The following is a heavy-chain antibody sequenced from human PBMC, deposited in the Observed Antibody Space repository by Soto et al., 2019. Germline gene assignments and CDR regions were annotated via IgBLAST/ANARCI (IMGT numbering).Heavy chain of an antibody. CDR3: ARLGVTFRAVDV. V-gene: IGHV4-30-4*01. CDR2: IYHSGTT. D-gene: IGHD4-4*01. J-gene: IGHJ6*02. CDR1: GGSISSGDYY. Sequence: HVHLQESGPGLVKPSQTLSLICNVSGGSISSGDYYWSWIRQPPGKGLEWIGYIYHSGTTYYNPSLQSRVAISVETSNIPFSLILSSVIAADAAVYSCARLGVTFRAVDVWGQGTTVTVSS.